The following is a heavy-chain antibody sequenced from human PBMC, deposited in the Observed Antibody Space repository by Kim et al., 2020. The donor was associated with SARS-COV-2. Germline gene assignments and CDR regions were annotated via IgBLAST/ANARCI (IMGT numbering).Heavy chain of an antibody. V-gene: IGHV3-30*01. J-gene: IGHJ4*02. D-gene: IGHD1-26*01. Sequence: YADSVKGRFTIARDNSKNTLYLQMNSLRAEDTAVYYCARAMYSGSYSPDYWGQGTLVTVSS. CDR3: ARAMYSGSYSPDY.